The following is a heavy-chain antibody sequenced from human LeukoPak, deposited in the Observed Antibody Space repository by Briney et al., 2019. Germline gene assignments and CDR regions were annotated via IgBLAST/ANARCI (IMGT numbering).Heavy chain of an antibody. CDR2: MNPNSGNT. Sequence: GASVKVSCKASGYTFTSYDINWVRQATGQGLEWMGWMNPNSGNTGYAQKFQGRVTMTRNTPISTAYMELSSLRSEDTAVYYCARGRLKPSSSGWYPWGYWGQGTLVTVSS. D-gene: IGHD6-19*01. J-gene: IGHJ4*02. V-gene: IGHV1-8*01. CDR1: GYTFTSYD. CDR3: ARGRLKPSSSGWYPWGY.